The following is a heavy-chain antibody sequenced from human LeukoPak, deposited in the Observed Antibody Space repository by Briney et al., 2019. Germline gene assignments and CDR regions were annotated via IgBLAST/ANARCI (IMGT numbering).Heavy chain of an antibody. CDR1: GFTFSTYA. CDR3: AKRDSSGWFYFDY. Sequence: GGSLRLSCTASGFTFSTYAMSWVRQAPGKGLEWVSAISGGGDSTYYADSVKGRFTISRDNSKNTLYLQMNSLRAEDTAIYYCAKRDSSGWFYFDYWGQGTLVTVSS. CDR2: ISGGGDST. D-gene: IGHD6-19*01. V-gene: IGHV3-23*01. J-gene: IGHJ4*02.